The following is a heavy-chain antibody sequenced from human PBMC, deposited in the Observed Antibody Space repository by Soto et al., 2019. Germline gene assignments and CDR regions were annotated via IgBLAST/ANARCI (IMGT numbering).Heavy chain of an antibody. V-gene: IGHV4-39*01. CDR1: GGSISSSSYY. J-gene: IGHJ5*02. Sequence: SETLSLTCTVSGGSISSSSYYWGWIRQPPGKGLEWIGSIYYSGSTYYNPSLKSRVTISVDTSKNQFSLKLSSVTAADTAVYYCASSARSYNWFDPWGQGTLVTVSS. CDR2: IYYSGST. CDR3: ASSARSYNWFDP.